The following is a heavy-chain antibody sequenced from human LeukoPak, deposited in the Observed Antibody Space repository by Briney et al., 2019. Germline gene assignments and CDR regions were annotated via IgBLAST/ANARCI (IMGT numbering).Heavy chain of an antibody. V-gene: IGHV4-59*01. CDR2: IYYSGST. Sequence: PSETLSLTCTVSGGSISSYYWSWIRQPPGKGLEWIGYIYYSGSTNYNPSLKSRVTISVDTSKNQFSLKLSSVTAADTAVYYCARVKSWFDPWGQGTLVTVSS. CDR1: GGSISSYY. CDR3: ARVKSWFDP. J-gene: IGHJ5*02.